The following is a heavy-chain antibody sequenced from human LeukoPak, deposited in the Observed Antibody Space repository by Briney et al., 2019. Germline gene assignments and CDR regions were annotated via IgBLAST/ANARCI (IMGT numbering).Heavy chain of an antibody. CDR1: GYTFTGYY. D-gene: IGHD5-18*01. CDR2: INPNSGGT. J-gene: IGHJ3*02. V-gene: IGHV1-2*02. Sequence: ASVKVSCKASGYTFTGYYMHWVRQAPGQGLEWMGWINPNSGGTNYAQKFQGRVTMTRDTSISTAYMELSRLRSDDTAVYYCASGVPLCLLGHDAFDIWGQGTMVTVSS. CDR3: ASGVPLCLLGHDAFDI.